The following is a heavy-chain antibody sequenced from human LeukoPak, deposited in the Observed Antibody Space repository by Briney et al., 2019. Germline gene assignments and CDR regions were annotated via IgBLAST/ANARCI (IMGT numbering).Heavy chain of an antibody. Sequence: GGSLRLSCAASGFTFSSYSMNWVRQAPGKGLEWVSSISSSSSYIYYADSVKGRFTISRDNAKNSLYLQMSSLRAEDTAVYYCARDEYYYDSSGYYNWFDPWGQGTLVTVSS. D-gene: IGHD3-22*01. CDR1: GFTFSSYS. CDR2: ISSSSSYI. CDR3: ARDEYYYDSSGYYNWFDP. J-gene: IGHJ5*02. V-gene: IGHV3-21*01.